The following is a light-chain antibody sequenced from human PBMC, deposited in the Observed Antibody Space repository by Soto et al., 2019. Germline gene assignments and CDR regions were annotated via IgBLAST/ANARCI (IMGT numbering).Light chain of an antibody. CDR3: QQYGSSLIT. CDR2: GAS. V-gene: IGKV3-20*01. J-gene: IGKJ5*01. CDR1: QSVSSSY. Sequence: EIVWTQSPGTLSLSPGERATLSCRASQSVSSSYLAWYQQKPGQAPRLLIYGASSRATGIPDRFRGSWSGTDFTLTISRLEPEDFAVNYCQQYGSSLITFGQATRLEIK.